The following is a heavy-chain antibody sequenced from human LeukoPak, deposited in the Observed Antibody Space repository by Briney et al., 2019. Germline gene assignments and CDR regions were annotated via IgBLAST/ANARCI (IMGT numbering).Heavy chain of an antibody. CDR3: AGVPHHTYIFTY. CDR2: VSGNGATT. V-gene: IGHV3-23*01. Sequence: GGSLRVSCTVSGGTFSSHYMSWVRLAPGKGLEWVSTVSGNGATTYYADSVKGRFTISRDNPKNTLDLQMSSLRAEDTAIYFWAGVPHHTYIFTYWGRGTLVTVSS. CDR1: GGTFSSHY. D-gene: IGHD2-21*01. J-gene: IGHJ4*02.